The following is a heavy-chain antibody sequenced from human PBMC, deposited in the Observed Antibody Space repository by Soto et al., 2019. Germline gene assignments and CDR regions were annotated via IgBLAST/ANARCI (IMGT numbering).Heavy chain of an antibody. V-gene: IGHV3-48*04. CDR3: AKGGHIDF. CDR1: GFTFSSSA. J-gene: IGHJ4*02. CDR2: ITFSGNTV. Sequence: PGGSLRLSCAASGFTFSSSAMGWVRQAPGKGLEWISYITFSGNTVYYADSLKGRFTISRDNAKNSLYLQMNRLRAEDTAMYYCAKGGHIDFCGQGALVTVSS. D-gene: IGHD3-16*01.